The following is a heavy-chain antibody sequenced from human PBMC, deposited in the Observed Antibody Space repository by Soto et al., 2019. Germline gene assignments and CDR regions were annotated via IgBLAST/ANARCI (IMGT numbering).Heavy chain of an antibody. D-gene: IGHD3-22*01. Sequence: GGSLRLSCAASGFTFSSYEMNWVRQAPGKGLEWVSYISSSGSTIYYADSVKGRFTISRDNAKNSLYLQMNSLRAEDTAVYHCARPYYYDSSGYYEYYFDYWGQGTLVTVSS. CDR1: GFTFSSYE. CDR2: ISSSGSTI. CDR3: ARPYYYDSSGYYEYYFDY. V-gene: IGHV3-48*03. J-gene: IGHJ4*02.